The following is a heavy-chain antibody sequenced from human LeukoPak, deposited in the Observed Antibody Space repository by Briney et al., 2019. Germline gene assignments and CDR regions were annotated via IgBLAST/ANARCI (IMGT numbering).Heavy chain of an antibody. CDR2: IAIAGDT. J-gene: IGHJ6*02. Sequence: PGGSLRLSCAASGFTFSSYDMHWVRQAAGKGLEWVSAIAIAGDTFYPGSVKDRFTISRENAKNSLYLQMNSLRAEDTAVYYCAREVLGSYRNIYYGMDVWGQGTTVSVSS. V-gene: IGHV3-13*04. D-gene: IGHD3-16*02. CDR1: GFTFSSYD. CDR3: AREVLGSYRNIYYGMDV.